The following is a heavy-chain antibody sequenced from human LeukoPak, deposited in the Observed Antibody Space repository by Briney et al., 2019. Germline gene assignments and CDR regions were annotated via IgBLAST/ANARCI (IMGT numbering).Heavy chain of an antibody. J-gene: IGHJ4*02. CDR2: ISDSGGNT. D-gene: IGHD3-22*01. V-gene: IGHV3-23*01. CDR3: AKGVYYDGGFYFDH. CDR1: GFTFSSYA. Sequence: GGSLRLSCAASGFTFSSYAMYWVRQAPGKGLEWVSAISDSGGNTYHADSVKGRFTISRDNSKNTLYLQMNSLRAEDTAVYYCAKGVYYDGGFYFDHWGQGTLVTVSS.